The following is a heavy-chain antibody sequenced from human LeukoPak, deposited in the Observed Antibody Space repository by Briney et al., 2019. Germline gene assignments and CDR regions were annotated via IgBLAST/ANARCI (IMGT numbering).Heavy chain of an antibody. J-gene: IGHJ4*02. CDR2: IYHSGST. V-gene: IGHV4-4*02. CDR3: ASYIAVAGSYYFDY. CDR1: GGSISSSNW. D-gene: IGHD6-19*01. Sequence: PSGTLSLTCAVSGGSISSSNWWSWVRQPPGKGLEWIGEIYHSGSTNYNPSLKSRVTISVDKAKNQFSLELSYVTAADTAVFYCASYIAVAGSYYFDYWRQGTLVTVSS.